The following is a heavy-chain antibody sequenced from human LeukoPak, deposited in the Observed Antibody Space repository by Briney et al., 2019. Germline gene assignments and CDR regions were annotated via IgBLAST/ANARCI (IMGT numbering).Heavy chain of an antibody. D-gene: IGHD2-15*01. V-gene: IGHV4-34*01. J-gene: IGHJ5*02. Sequence: SETLSLTCAVYGGSFSGYYWSWIRQPPGKGLEWIGEINHSGSTNYNPSLKSRVTISVDTSKNQFSLKLSSVTAADTAVYYCARASGGSCYSCYNWFDPCGQGTLVTVSS. CDR1: GGSFSGYY. CDR3: ARASGGSCYSCYNWFDP. CDR2: INHSGST.